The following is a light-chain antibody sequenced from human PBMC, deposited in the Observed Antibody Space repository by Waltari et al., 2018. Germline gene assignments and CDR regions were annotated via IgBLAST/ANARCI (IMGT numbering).Light chain of an antibody. CDR2: DVT. CDR3: CSYAGVYLYV. CDR1: SGDVGGYNF. Sequence: QSALTQPRSVSGSPGQSVTLSCTATSGDVGGYNFVSWYQQHPGKAPKLIIYDVTKRPSGVPDRFSGSKSGNTASLTISGLQAEDEADYYCCSYAGVYLYVFGTGTKVTVL. V-gene: IGLV2-11*01. J-gene: IGLJ1*01.